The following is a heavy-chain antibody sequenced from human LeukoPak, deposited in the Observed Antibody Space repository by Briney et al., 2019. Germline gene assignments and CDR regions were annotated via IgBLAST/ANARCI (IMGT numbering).Heavy chain of an antibody. Sequence: SQTLSLTCTVSGGSVTSGNYYWNWIRQPAGKGPEWIGRIYTNGGASYNPSLKSRVTISIDASKNQFSLKLSSVTAADTAVYYCAREPPGYWGQGILVTVSS. CDR1: GGSVTSGNYY. V-gene: IGHV4-61*02. CDR3: AREPPGY. J-gene: IGHJ4*02. CDR2: IYTNGGA.